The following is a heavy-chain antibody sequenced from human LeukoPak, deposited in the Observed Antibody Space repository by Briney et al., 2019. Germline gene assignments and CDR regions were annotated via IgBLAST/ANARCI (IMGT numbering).Heavy chain of an antibody. Sequence: PGGSLRLSCAASGFTFNKFAMHWVRQAPGKGLEYVSGISNTGSRTYYGDSVKGRFTISRDNSKNTVYIQMGSLRDEDMAVYYCVRERFSHYDGDGFDIWGHGTMVTVSS. D-gene: IGHD4-11*01. CDR3: VRERFSHYDGDGFDI. CDR2: ISNTGSRT. CDR1: GFTFNKFA. J-gene: IGHJ3*02. V-gene: IGHV3-64*02.